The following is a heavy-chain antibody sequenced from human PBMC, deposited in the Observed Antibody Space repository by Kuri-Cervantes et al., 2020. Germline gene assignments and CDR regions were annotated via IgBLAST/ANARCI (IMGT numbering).Heavy chain of an antibody. D-gene: IGHD6-19*01. CDR2: INHSGST. CDR1: GGSFSPFY. CDR3: ARVVSSGNFLSFDY. V-gene: IGHV4-34*01. J-gene: IGHJ4*02. Sequence: SETLSLTCAVCGGSFSPFYWSWIRQPPGKGLEWSGEINHSGSTSYNPSLKSRVTISVDTSKNQFSLKVSTVTAADTAVYYCARVVSSGNFLSFDYWGQGTLVTVSS.